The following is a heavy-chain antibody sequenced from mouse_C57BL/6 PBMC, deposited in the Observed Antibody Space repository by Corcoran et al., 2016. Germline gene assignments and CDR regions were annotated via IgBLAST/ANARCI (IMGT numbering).Heavy chain of an antibody. CDR1: GYTFTDYN. CDR3: ARCLLDAMHY. D-gene: IGHD1-1*01. J-gene: IGHJ4*01. V-gene: IGHV1-18*01. CDR2: INPNNGGT. Sequence: EVQLQQSGPELVKPGASVKIPCKASGYTFTDYNMDWVKQSHGKSLELIGDINPNNGGTIYNQKFKGKATLTVEKSSSTAYMELRSLTSEDTAVYYCARCLLDAMHYWSPRTLVTVSS.